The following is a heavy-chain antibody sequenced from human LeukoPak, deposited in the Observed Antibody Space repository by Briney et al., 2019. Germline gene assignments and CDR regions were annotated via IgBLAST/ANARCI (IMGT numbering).Heavy chain of an antibody. D-gene: IGHD3-3*01. CDR1: GFTFSNYN. Sequence: GGSLRLPCAASGFTFSNYNMNWVRQAPGKGLEWVSSISSSSSYIYYADSVKGRFTISRDNAKNSLYLQMNSLRAEDTAVYYCASVGSHDVFDYWGQGTLVTVSS. CDR2: ISSSSSYI. J-gene: IGHJ4*02. V-gene: IGHV3-21*01. CDR3: ASVGSHDVFDY.